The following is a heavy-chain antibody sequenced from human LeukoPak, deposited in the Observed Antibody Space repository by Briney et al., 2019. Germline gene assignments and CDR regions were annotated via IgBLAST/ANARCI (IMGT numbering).Heavy chain of an antibody. V-gene: IGHV4-38-2*01. CDR1: GYSISSGYY. D-gene: IGHD2-8*01. CDR2: IYHSGNT. CDR3: ARQLYCTNGVCHPDAFGI. J-gene: IGHJ3*02. Sequence: SETLSLTCAVSGYSISSGYYWGWIRQPPGKGLEWIGSIYHSGNTYYNPSLKSRVTISVDTSKNQFSLKLSSVTAADAAVYYCARQLYCTNGVCHPDAFGIWGQGTMVTVSS.